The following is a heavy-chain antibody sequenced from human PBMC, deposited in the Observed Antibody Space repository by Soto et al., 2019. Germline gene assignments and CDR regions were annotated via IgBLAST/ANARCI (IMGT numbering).Heavy chain of an antibody. CDR1: GGSIRSSSYY. Sequence: PSDTLSLTCPVSGGSIRSSSYYWGWIRPPPGKGLVWLGSIYYSGSTYYNPSLKSRVTISVDTSKNQFSLKLSSVTAADTAVYYCAATQYYYCSGATKMGAGFFDYWGQGALVTVSS. J-gene: IGHJ4*02. V-gene: IGHV4-39*07. CDR2: IYYSGST. CDR3: AATQYYYCSGATKMGAGFFDY. D-gene: IGHD3-10*01.